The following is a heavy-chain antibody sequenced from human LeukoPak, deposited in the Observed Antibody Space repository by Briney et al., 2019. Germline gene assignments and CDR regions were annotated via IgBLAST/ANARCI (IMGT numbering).Heavy chain of an antibody. Sequence: ASVKVSCKASGYTFTSYGISWVRQAPGQGLEWMGWISAYNGNTNYAQKLQGRVTMTTDTSTSTAYMELRSLRSDDTAVYYCARDRPFYGDYEDLDYWGQGTLVTVSS. V-gene: IGHV1-18*01. J-gene: IGHJ4*02. CDR2: ISAYNGNT. CDR1: GYTFTSYG. CDR3: ARDRPFYGDYEDLDY. D-gene: IGHD4-17*01.